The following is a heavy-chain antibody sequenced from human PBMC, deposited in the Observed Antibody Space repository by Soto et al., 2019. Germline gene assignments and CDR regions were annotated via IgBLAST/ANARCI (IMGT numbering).Heavy chain of an antibody. CDR2: ISYDGSNK. CDR1: GFTFSSYG. V-gene: IGHV3-30*18. Sequence: GGSLRLSCAASGFTFSSYGMHWVRQAPGKGLEWVAVISYDGSNKYYADSVKGRFTISRDNSKNTLYLQMNSLRAEDTAVYYCAKDLGVDFWSGPPRRDYYYYGMDVWGQGTTVTVSS. J-gene: IGHJ6*02. D-gene: IGHD3-3*01. CDR3: AKDLGVDFWSGPPRRDYYYYGMDV.